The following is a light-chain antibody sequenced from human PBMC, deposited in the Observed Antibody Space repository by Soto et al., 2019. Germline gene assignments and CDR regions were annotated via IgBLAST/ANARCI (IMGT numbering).Light chain of an antibody. CDR1: NIESKS. J-gene: IGLJ1*01. CDR3: QVWDTISDHYV. Sequence: SYELTQPPSVSVAPGQTARITCGGNNIESKSVHWYQQRPGQAPVLVIYVDSDRPSGIPDRFSASISGNTAALTISRVEAGDEADYYCQVWDTISDHYVFGSGTKVTVL. V-gene: IGLV3-21*02. CDR2: VDS.